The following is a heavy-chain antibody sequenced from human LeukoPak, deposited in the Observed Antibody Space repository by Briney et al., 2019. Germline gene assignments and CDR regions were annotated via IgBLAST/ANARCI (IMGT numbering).Heavy chain of an antibody. V-gene: IGHV1-8*01. CDR1: GYTFTSYD. J-gene: IGHJ4*02. Sequence: ASVKVSCKASGYTFTSYDINWVRQATGQGLEWMGWMNPNSGNTGYAQKFQGRVTMTRNTSISTAYMELSSLRSEDTAVYYCARGDKPRITMFGVVRVPPRFYYWGQGTLVTVSS. CDR3: ARGDKPRITMFGVVRVPPRFYY. CDR2: MNPNSGNT. D-gene: IGHD3-3*01.